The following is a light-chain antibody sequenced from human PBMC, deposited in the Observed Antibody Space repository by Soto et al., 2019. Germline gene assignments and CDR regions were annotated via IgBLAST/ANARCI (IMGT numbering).Light chain of an antibody. CDR2: DAF. J-gene: IGKJ1*01. Sequence: DIQMTQSPPSLSASVGDRVTITCQASQDIGNYLNWYQHKPGKAPNLVIFDAFNLETGVPSRFSGSGSGTDFTLTISSLRPEDFATYYCQQYYHYWTFGQGTKVEVK. V-gene: IGKV1-33*01. CDR1: QDIGNY. CDR3: QQYYHYWT.